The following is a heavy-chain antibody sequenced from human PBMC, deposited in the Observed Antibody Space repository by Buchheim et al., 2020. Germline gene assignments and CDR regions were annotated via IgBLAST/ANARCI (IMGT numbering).Heavy chain of an antibody. CDR2: IYYSGST. CDR1: AYSITSTSW. CDR3: ARTLDYGGTPGSRGFDF. Sequence: QVQLQESGPRLVKPSDTLSLTCAVSAYSITSTSWWGWIRQPPGKKLEWIGNIYYSGSTYYNPSLKSRVTMSLDTFKNQFSLRLSSVTAVDTAVYYCARTLDYGGTPGSRGFDFWGQGTL. D-gene: IGHD4-23*01. J-gene: IGHJ4*02. V-gene: IGHV4-28*01.